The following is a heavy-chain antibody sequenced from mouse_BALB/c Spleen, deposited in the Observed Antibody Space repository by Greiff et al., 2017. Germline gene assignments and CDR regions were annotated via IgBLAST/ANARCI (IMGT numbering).Heavy chain of an antibody. CDR1: GFNIKDTY. J-gene: IGHJ4*01. CDR3: ARPHGSSYDAMDY. Sequence: QVQLQQSGAELVKPGASVKLSCTASGFNIKDTYMHWVKQRPGQGLEWIGYINPSTGYTEYNQKFKDKATLTADKSSSTAYMQLSSLTSEDSAVYYCARPHGSSYDAMDYWGQGTSVTVSS. V-gene: IGHV1S26*01. CDR2: INPSTGYT. D-gene: IGHD1-1*01.